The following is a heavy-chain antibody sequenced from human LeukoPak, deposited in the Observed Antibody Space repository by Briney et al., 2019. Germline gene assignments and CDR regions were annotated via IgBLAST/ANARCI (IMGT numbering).Heavy chain of an antibody. CDR2: IRSKANSYAT. CDR3: AKDLSSSGWLEGYFDY. CDR1: GFTFSGSA. V-gene: IGHV3-73*01. J-gene: IGHJ4*02. D-gene: IGHD6-19*01. Sequence: GGSLRLSCAASGFTFSGSAMHWVRQASGKGLEWVGRIRSKANSYATAYAASVKGRFTISRDDSKNTAYLQMNSLRGEDTALYYCAKDLSSSGWLEGYFDYWGQGTLVTVSS.